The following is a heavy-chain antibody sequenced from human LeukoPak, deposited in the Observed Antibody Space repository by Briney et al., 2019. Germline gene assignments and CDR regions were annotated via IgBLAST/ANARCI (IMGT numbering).Heavy chain of an antibody. D-gene: IGHD4-17*01. Sequence: GASVKVSCKASGYTFTSYDINWVRQATGQGLEWMGWMNPNSGNTGYAQKFQGRVTITRNTSISTAYMELSSLRSEDTAVYYCASSPQNGDYVPTDAFDIWGQGAMVTVSS. CDR3: ASSPQNGDYVPTDAFDI. CDR1: GYTFTSYD. J-gene: IGHJ3*02. CDR2: MNPNSGNT. V-gene: IGHV1-8*03.